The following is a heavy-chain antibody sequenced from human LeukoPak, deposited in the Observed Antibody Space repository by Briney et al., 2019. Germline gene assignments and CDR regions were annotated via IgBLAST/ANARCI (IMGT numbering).Heavy chain of an antibody. CDR2: ISGSGGST. V-gene: IGHV3-23*01. Sequence: GGSLRLSCAASGFTFSSYAMSWVRQAPGKGLEWVSAISGSGGSTYYADSVKGRFTISRDNSKNTLYLQMNSLRAEDTAVYYCAKDLRDYYDSSGYFPLDYWGQGTLVTVSS. CDR1: GFTFSSYA. J-gene: IGHJ4*02. CDR3: AKDLRDYYDSSGYFPLDY. D-gene: IGHD3-22*01.